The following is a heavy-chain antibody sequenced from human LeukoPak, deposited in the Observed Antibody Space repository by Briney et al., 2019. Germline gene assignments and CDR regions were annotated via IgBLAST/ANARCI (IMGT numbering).Heavy chain of an antibody. J-gene: IGHJ6*04. V-gene: IGHV4-4*07. Sequence: PSETLSLTCTVSGGSISSYYWSWIRQPAGKGLEWIGRIYTSGSTNYNPSLKSRVTISVDKSKNQSSLTLSSVTAADTALYYCATDHGSGLMGVWGKGTTVTVSS. D-gene: IGHD3-10*01. CDR3: ATDHGSGLMGV. CDR1: GGSISSYY. CDR2: IYTSGST.